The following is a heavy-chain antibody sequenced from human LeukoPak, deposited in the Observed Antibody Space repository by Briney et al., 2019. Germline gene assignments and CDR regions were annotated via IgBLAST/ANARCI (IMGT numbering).Heavy chain of an antibody. Sequence: PGGSLRLSCAASGFTFSSYGMHWVRQAPGKGLEWVAFTRHDGSDKYYADSVKGRFTISRDNAKNSLYLQMNSLRAEDTAVYYCARESRRSSSWYGGYGDCYSWGQGTLVTVSS. V-gene: IGHV3-30*02. CDR3: ARESRRSSSWYGGYGDCYS. CDR2: TRHDGSDK. D-gene: IGHD6-13*01. J-gene: IGHJ4*02. CDR1: GFTFSSYG.